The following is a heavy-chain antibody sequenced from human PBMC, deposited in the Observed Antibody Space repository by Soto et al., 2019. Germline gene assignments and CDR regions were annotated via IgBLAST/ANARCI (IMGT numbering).Heavy chain of an antibody. Sequence: EVQLLESGGGLVQPGGSLRLSCAASGFTFSSYWMHWVRQGPGKGLVWVSRINSDGSSTSYADSVKGRFTISRDNAKNTLYLQMNSLRAEDTAVYYCARGGGAPSRFDPWGQGTLVTVSS. CDR2: INSDGSST. D-gene: IGHD1-26*01. CDR1: GFTFSSYW. V-gene: IGHV3-74*01. CDR3: ARGGGAPSRFDP. J-gene: IGHJ5*02.